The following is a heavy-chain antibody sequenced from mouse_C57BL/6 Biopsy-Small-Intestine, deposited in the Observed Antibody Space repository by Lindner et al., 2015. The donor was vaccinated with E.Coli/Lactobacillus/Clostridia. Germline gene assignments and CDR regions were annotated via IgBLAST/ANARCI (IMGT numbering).Heavy chain of an antibody. CDR3: AREGNDAFDY. D-gene: IGHD2-12*01. V-gene: IGHV1-20*01. CDR2: INPYNTDT. Sequence: VQLQESGPELVRPGDSVKISCKASGYSFTGYFMNWVMQSHGKSLGWIGRINPYNTDTFYNQNFKGKATLTVDKSSSTAHMELRSLASEDSAVYYCAREGNDAFDYWGQGTTLTVSS. J-gene: IGHJ2*01. CDR1: GYSFTGYF.